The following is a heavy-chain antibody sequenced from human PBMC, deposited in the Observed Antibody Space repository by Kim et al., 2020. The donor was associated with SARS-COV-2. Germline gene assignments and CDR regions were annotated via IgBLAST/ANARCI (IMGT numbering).Heavy chain of an antibody. Sequence: SETLSLTCTVSGGSVSSGSYYWSWIRQPPGKGLEWIGYIYYSRSTNYNPSLKSRVTISVDTSKNQFSLKLSSVTAADTAVYYCASTNSGSYSHDYWGQGTLVTVSS. CDR3: ASTNSGSYSHDY. CDR1: GGSVSSGSYY. J-gene: IGHJ4*02. D-gene: IGHD1-26*01. CDR2: IYYSRST. V-gene: IGHV4-61*01.